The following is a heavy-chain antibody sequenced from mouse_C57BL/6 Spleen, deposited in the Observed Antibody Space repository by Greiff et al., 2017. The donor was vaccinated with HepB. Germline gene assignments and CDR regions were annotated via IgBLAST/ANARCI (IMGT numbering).Heavy chain of an antibody. D-gene: IGHD1-1*02. CDR2: IDPSDSYT. CDR3: ARGGRTFDY. J-gene: IGHJ2*01. V-gene: IGHV1-69*01. CDR1: GYTFTSYW. Sequence: VQLQQSGAELVMPGASVKLSCKASGYTFTSYWMHWVKQRPGQGLEWIGEIDPSDSYTNYNQKFKGKSTLTVDKSSSTAYMQLSILTSEDSAVYHCARGGRTFDYWGQGTTLTVSS.